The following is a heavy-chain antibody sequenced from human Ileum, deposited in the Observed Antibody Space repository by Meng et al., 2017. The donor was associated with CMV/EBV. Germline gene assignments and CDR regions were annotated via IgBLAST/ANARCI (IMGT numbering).Heavy chain of an antibody. Sequence: PGVVKPSEHLSITVSISGGSLHIYYWRCMRQPAGKGLEWIGRIYVSGSTNYNPSLKSRVTMSVDTSKNQFSLKLSSVTAADTAIYYCAKGTGVTDPFDYWGQGTLVTVSS. J-gene: IGHJ4*02. CDR2: IYVSGST. D-gene: IGHD1-14*01. V-gene: IGHV4-4*07. CDR1: GGSLHIYY. CDR3: AKGTGVTDPFDY.